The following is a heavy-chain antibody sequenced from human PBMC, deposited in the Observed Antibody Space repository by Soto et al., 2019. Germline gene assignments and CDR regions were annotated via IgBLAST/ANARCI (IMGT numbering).Heavy chain of an antibody. V-gene: IGHV4-59*02. CDR1: GGSVSSYQ. CDR3: ARDGVGPFDF. Sequence: SETLSLTCTISGGSVSSYQWSWIRQPPGKGLEWIGLTSYSGNTVYNPSLKSRVAFSVDTSKNHFSLTLTSVTAADTAVYYCARDGVGPFDFWGQGSLVTVSS. D-gene: IGHD1-26*01. J-gene: IGHJ5*01. CDR2: TSYSGNT.